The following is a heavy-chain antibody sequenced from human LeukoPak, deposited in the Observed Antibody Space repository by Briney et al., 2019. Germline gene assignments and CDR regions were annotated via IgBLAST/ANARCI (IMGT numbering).Heavy chain of an antibody. V-gene: IGHV4-4*02. CDR1: SGSIFSSNW. J-gene: IGHJ4*02. CDR3: ARSPTKRVPEDY. Sequence: PSETLSLTCAVSSGSIFSSNWWSWVRQPPGKGLEWIGQIFHSGSTSYSPSLKSRVTISVDKSKNRFSLRLTSVTAADTAVYYCARSPTKRVPEDYWGQGTLVTVSS. CDR2: IFHSGST. D-gene: IGHD2-2*01.